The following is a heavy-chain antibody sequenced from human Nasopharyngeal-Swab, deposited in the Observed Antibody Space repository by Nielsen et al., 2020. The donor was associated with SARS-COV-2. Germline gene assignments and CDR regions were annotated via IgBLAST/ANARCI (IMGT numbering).Heavy chain of an antibody. V-gene: IGHV3-73*01. CDR3: ARAKDDSSGSLFDY. CDR1: GFIFSGSS. J-gene: IGHJ4*02. CDR2: IRSRANSYAT. D-gene: IGHD3-22*01. Sequence: GGSLRLSCAASGFIFSGSSLHWVRQASGKGLEWIGRIRSRANSYATVYAASVKGRFTISRDDSKNTAYLQMNSLKTEDTAVYYCARAKDDSSGSLFDYWGKGNLVTVSS.